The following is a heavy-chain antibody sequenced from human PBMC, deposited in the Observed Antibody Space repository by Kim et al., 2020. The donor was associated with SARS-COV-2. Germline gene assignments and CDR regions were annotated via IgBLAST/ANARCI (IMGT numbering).Heavy chain of an antibody. Sequence: SETLSLTCAVYGGSFSGYYWSWIRQPPGKGLEWIGEINHSGSTNYNPSLKSRVTISVDTSKNQFSLKLSSVTAADTAVYYCARLLRYFDWLSADYWGQGTLVTVSS. CDR1: GGSFSGYY. V-gene: IGHV4-34*01. CDR2: INHSGST. CDR3: ARLLRYFDWLSADY. J-gene: IGHJ4*02. D-gene: IGHD3-9*01.